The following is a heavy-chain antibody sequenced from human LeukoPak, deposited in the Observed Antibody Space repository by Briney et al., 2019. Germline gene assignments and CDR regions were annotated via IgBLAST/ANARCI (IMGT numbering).Heavy chain of an antibody. D-gene: IGHD4-23*01. V-gene: IGHV4-31*03. CDR3: ARVTTVVTGVDY. CDR2: IYYSGST. CDR1: GGSISSGGYY. J-gene: IGHJ4*02. Sequence: SETLSLTCTVSGGSISSGGYYWSWIRQHPGTGLEWIGYIYYSGSTYYNPSLKSRVTISVDTSKNQFSLKLSSVTAADTAVYHCARVTTVVTGVDYWGQGTLVTVSS.